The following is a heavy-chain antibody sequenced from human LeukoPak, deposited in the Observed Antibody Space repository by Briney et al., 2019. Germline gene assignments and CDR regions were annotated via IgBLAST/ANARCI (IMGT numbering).Heavy chain of an antibody. J-gene: IGHJ2*01. D-gene: IGHD3-22*01. CDR3: ASSESRDSSGYYSYWYFDL. V-gene: IGHV3-53*01. CDR1: GFTVSSNY. CDR2: IYSGGST. Sequence: GGSLRLSCAAPGFTVSSNYMSWVRQAPGKGLEWVSVIYSGGSTYYADSVKGRFTISRDNSKNTLYLQMNSLRAEDTAVYYCASSESRDSSGYYSYWYFDLWGRGTLVTVSS.